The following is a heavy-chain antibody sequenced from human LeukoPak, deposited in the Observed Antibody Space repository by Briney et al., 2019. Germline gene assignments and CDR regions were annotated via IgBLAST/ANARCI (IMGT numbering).Heavy chain of an antibody. CDR1: GYTFTGFY. CDR2: INPNNGGT. CDR3: GVYSNTWRAFDY. D-gene: IGHD6-13*01. J-gene: IGHJ4*02. V-gene: IGHV1-2*02. Sequence: ASVKVSCKASGYTFTGFYIYWVRQAPGQGLEWMGWINPNNGGTNYAQKFQGRVTMIRDTSITTAYMELSRLRSDDTAVYYCGVYSNTWRAFDYWGQGTLVTVSS.